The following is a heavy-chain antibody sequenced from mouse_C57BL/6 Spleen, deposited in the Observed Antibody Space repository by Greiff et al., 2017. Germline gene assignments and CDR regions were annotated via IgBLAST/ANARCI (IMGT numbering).Heavy chain of an antibody. Sequence: VQLKESGPGLVKPSQSLSLTCSVTGYSITSGYYWNWIRQFPGNKLEWMGYISYDGSNNYNPSLKNRISITRDTSKNQFFLKLNSVTTEDTATYYCARDGDDGYYGGQGTLVTVSA. D-gene: IGHD2-3*01. CDR3: ARDGDDGYY. CDR2: ISYDGSN. V-gene: IGHV3-6*01. J-gene: IGHJ3*01. CDR1: GYSITSGYY.